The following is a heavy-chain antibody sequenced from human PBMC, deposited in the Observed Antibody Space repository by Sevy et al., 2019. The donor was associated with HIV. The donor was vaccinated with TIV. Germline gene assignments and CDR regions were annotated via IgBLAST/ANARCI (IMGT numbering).Heavy chain of an antibody. D-gene: IGHD3-10*01. CDR1: GGSFSGYY. CDR3: ARGNYGSGSYYNGGYYYMDV. V-gene: IGHV4-34*01. J-gene: IGHJ6*03. CDR2: INHSGST. Sequence: SETLSLTCAVYGGSFSGYYWSWIRQPPGKGLEWIGEINHSGSTNYNPSLKSRVTISVDTSKNQFSLKLSSVTAADTAVYYCARGNYGSGSYYNGGYYYMDVWGKGTTVTVSS.